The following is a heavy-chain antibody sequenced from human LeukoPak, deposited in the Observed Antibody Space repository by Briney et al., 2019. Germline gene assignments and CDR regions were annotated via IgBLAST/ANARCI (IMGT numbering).Heavy chain of an antibody. Sequence: SVKVSCKASGGTFSSYAISWVRQAPGQGLEWMGGIIPIFGTANYAQKFQGRVTITADESTSTAYMELSSLRSEDTAVYYCARDKGGSETDAFDIWGQGTMVTVSS. J-gene: IGHJ3*02. CDR2: IIPIFGTA. CDR3: ARDKGGSETDAFDI. D-gene: IGHD3-10*01. CDR1: GGTFSSYA. V-gene: IGHV1-69*13.